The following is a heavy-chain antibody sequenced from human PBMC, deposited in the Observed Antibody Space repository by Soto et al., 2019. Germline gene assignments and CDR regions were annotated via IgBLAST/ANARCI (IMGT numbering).Heavy chain of an antibody. J-gene: IGHJ4*02. CDR3: ARQNSGYDKYYFDS. CDR1: GGSISSYY. V-gene: IGHV4-59*01. CDR2: IYYTGST. D-gene: IGHD5-12*01. Sequence: QVQLQDSGPGLVKPSETLSLTCTVSGGSISSYYWSWIRQPPGKGLEWIGFIYYTGSTDYNPSLKSRVTISVDTSKNQLSLKLSSVTAADTAVYYCARQNSGYDKYYFDSWGQGTLVTVSS.